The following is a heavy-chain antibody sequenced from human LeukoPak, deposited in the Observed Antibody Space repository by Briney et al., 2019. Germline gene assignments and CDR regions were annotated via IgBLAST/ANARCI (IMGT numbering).Heavy chain of an antibody. J-gene: IGHJ4*02. V-gene: IGHV3-23*01. D-gene: IGHD6-13*01. CDR1: GFTFRSYA. CDR2: ISSSGDST. CDR3: AKLRPTGIAAAGTPGY. Sequence: PGGSLRLSCAASGFTFRSYAMSWVRQAPGKGLEWVSAISSSGDSTYYADSVKGRFTISRDNSKNTLYLQMNSLRAEDTAMYYCAKLRPTGIAAAGTPGYWGQGTLVTVSS.